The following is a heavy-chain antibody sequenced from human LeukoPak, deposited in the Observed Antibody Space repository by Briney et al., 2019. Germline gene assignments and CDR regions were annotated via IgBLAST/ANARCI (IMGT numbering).Heavy chain of an antibody. D-gene: IGHD3-22*01. CDR3: ARDPTRTVYDTSDY. CDR1: GFTFSDYH. J-gene: IGHJ4*02. CDR2: ISSSGSTI. Sequence: GGSLRLSCAISGFTFSDYHMSWIRQAPGKGLEWVEYISSSGSTIYYADSVKGRFTISRDNAKTSLYLQMNSLRAEDTAVYYCARDPTRTVYDTSDYWGQGTLVTVSS. V-gene: IGHV3-11*01.